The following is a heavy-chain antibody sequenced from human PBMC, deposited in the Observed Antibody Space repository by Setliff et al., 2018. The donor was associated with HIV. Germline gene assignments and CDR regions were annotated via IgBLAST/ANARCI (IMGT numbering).Heavy chain of an antibody. CDR3: ARGTVTYDY. CDR2: INHSGST. Sequence: LSLTCAVYGESFSGYYWSWIRQPPGKGLEWIGEINHSGSTNYNPSLKSRVTISVDTSKNQFSLKLSSVTAADTAVYYCARGTVTYDYWGQGTLVTVSS. V-gene: IGHV4-34*01. CDR1: GESFSGYY. D-gene: IGHD4-17*01. J-gene: IGHJ4*02.